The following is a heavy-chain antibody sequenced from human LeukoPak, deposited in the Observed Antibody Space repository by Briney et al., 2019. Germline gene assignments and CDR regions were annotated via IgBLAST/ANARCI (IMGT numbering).Heavy chain of an antibody. CDR2: ISAYNGNT. J-gene: IGHJ4*02. D-gene: IGHD6-19*01. Sequence: ASVKVSCKAPGGSFGRYAISWVRQAPGQGLEWMGWISAYNGNTNYAQKLQGRVTMTTDTSTSTAYMELRSLRSDDTAVYYCARLGSGWYRLNFDYWGQGTLVTVSS. V-gene: IGHV1-18*01. CDR1: GGSFGRYA. CDR3: ARLGSGWYRLNFDY.